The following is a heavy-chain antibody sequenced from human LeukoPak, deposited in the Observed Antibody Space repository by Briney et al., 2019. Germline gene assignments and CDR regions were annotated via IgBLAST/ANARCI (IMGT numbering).Heavy chain of an antibody. V-gene: IGHV1-69*05. CDR3: ARHQPITD. J-gene: IGHJ4*02. CDR2: IIPMLGSI. Sequence: SVKVSCKASGGTFSRYALNWVRQAPGQGLEWMGGIIPMLGSIYYAQKFQGRVTISTDESTTTAYMELTSLRSEDTAVYYCARHQPITDWGQGTLVTVSS. CDR1: GGTFSRYA. D-gene: IGHD1-20*01.